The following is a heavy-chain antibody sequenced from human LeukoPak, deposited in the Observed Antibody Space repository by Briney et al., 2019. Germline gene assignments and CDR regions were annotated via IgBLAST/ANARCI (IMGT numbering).Heavy chain of an antibody. J-gene: IGHJ6*02. D-gene: IGHD4-23*01. CDR3: ARHDGGNRYYYYGMDV. CDR1: GGSISGSSYY. V-gene: IGHV4-39*01. Sequence: SETLSLTCTVSGGSISGSSYYWGWIRQPPGKGLEWIGSIYYSGSTYYNPSLKGRVTISVDTSKNQFSLKLSSVTAADTAVYYCARHDGGNRYYYYGMDVWGQGTTVTVSS. CDR2: IYYSGST.